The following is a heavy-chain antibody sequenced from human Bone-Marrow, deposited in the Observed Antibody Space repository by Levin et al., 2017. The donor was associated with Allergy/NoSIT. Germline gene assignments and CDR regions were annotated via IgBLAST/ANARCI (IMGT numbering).Heavy chain of an antibody. CDR2: IYYSGST. J-gene: IGHJ3*02. V-gene: IGHV4-59*01. Sequence: SQTLSLTCTVSGGSISSYYWSWIRQPPGKGLEWIGYIYYSGSTNYNPSLKSRVTISVDTSKNQFSLKLSSVTAADTAVYYCARGWFGSTRDAFDIWGQGTMVTVSS. CDR3: ARGWFGSTRDAFDI. CDR1: GGSISSYY. D-gene: IGHD3-10*01.